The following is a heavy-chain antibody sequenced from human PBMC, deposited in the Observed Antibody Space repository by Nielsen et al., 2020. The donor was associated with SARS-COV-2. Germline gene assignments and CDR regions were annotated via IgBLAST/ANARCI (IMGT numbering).Heavy chain of an antibody. V-gene: IGHV3-9*01. J-gene: IGHJ4*02. D-gene: IGHD3-3*01. Sequence: SLKISCAASGFRFDDYAMHWVRQAPGKGLEWVSGISWNSGSIGYADSVKGRFTISRDNAKNSLYLQMNSLRAEDTALYYCAKARGTIFGVVNSFDYWGQGTLVTVSS. CDR1: GFRFDDYA. CDR2: ISWNSGSI. CDR3: AKARGTIFGVVNSFDY.